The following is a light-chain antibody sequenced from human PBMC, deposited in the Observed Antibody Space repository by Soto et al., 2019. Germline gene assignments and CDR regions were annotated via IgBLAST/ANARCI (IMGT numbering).Light chain of an antibody. CDR1: QSVSSSY. CDR3: QQYGRSPAT. CDR2: GAS. J-gene: IGKJ1*01. Sequence: EIVSTQSPGTLSLSPGEIATLSCRASQSVSSSYLAWYQQKPGQAPRLLIYGASSRATGIPDRFSGSGSMTDFTLTISRLEPEDFAVYYCQQYGRSPATLGQGTKVDIK. V-gene: IGKV3-20*01.